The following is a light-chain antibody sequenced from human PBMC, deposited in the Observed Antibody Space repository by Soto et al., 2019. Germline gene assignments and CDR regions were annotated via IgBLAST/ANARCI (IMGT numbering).Light chain of an antibody. CDR3: QQTYSTPYT. V-gene: IGKV1-39*01. J-gene: IGKJ2*01. CDR2: AAS. CDR1: QSINTY. Sequence: DIQMTQSPSSLSPSVGDRVTIACRASQSINTYLNWYQQKPGKAPKLLIFAASNLQGGVPSRFSGSGSGTDFTLTISSPQPEDFATYYCQQTYSTPYTFGQGTQLQIK.